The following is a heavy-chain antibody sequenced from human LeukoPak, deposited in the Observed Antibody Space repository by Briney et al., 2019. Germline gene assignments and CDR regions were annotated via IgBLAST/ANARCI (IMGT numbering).Heavy chain of an antibody. V-gene: IGHV3-15*01. Sequence: GGSLRLSCAASGFTVSSNYMSWVRQAPGKGLEWVGRILSKSEGGTADYSSPVKGRFTISRDDSKNTLYLQMDSLKTEGTAIYYCTTESYDRWGQGTLVTVSS. CDR1: GFTVSSNY. D-gene: IGHD3-22*01. CDR3: TTESYDR. CDR2: ILSKSEGGTA. J-gene: IGHJ4*02.